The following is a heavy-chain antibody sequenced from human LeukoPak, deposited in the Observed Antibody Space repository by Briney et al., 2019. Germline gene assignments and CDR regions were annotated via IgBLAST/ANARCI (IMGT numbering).Heavy chain of an antibody. CDR3: ASWRDYFDY. CDR1: GGSFNGYY. V-gene: IGHV4-34*01. J-gene: IGHJ4*02. D-gene: IGHD3-3*01. CDR2: INHSGST. Sequence: PSETLSLTCAVYGGSFNGYYWSWIRQPPGKGLEWIGEINHSGSTNYSPSLKSRVTLSVDTSKNQFSLKLRSVTAADTAVYYCASWRDYFDYWGQGTLVTVSS.